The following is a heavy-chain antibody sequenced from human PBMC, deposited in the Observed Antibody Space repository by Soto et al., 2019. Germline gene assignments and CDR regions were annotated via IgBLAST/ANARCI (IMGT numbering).Heavy chain of an antibody. V-gene: IGHV3-74*03. CDR3: AREAGYCSRTSCYRRAFDT. D-gene: IGHD2-2*01. CDR1: GFTFSGHW. J-gene: IGHJ3*02. CDR2: INTDGGTS. Sequence: TGGSLRLSCAASGFTFSGHWMHWVRQVPGKGLEWVSRINTDGGTSAYADSVKGRFTISRDNAKNTLYLQMNALRAEDTAVYYCAREAGYCSRTSCYRRAFDTWGQGTRVTVSS.